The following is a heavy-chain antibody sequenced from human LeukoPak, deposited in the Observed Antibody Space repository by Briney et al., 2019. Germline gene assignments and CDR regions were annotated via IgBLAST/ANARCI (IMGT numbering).Heavy chain of an antibody. Sequence: GASVKVSCKASGYTFTSYYMHWVRQAPGQGLEWMGMINPSGGSASYAQKFQGRVTMTRDTSTSTVYMELSSLRSGDTAVYYCARDLAVAGSGEYYFDYWGQGTLVTVSS. CDR1: GYTFTSYY. CDR2: INPSGGSA. V-gene: IGHV1-46*01. CDR3: ARDLAVAGSGEYYFDY. J-gene: IGHJ4*02. D-gene: IGHD6-19*01.